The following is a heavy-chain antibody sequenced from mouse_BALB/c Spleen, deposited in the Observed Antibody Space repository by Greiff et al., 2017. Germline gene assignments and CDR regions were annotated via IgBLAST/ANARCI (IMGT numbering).Heavy chain of an antibody. Sequence: QVQLQQSGAELVRPGTSVKVSCKASGYAFTNYLIAWVKQRPGQGLEWIGVINPGSGGTNYNEKFKGKATLTADKSSSTAYMQLSSLTSDDSAVYFCARRITTVVADYFDYWGQGTTLTVSS. CDR1: GYAFTNYL. J-gene: IGHJ2*01. D-gene: IGHD1-1*01. CDR3: ARRITTVVADYFDY. V-gene: IGHV1-54*01. CDR2: INPGSGGT.